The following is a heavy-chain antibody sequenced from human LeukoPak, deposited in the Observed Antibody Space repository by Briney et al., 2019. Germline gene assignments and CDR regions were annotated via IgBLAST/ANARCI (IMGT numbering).Heavy chain of an antibody. CDR1: GGSISSGGYY. D-gene: IGHD1-26*01. J-gene: IGHJ4*02. Sequence: SETLSLTCTVSGGSISSGGYYWRWIRQHPGKGLEWIGCIYYSGSNHYNPSLKSRVTISVDTSKNQFSLKLSSVTAADTAVYYCARDRIRGSYIFDYWGQGTLVTVSS. CDR2: IYYSGSN. V-gene: IGHV4-31*03. CDR3: ARDRIRGSYIFDY.